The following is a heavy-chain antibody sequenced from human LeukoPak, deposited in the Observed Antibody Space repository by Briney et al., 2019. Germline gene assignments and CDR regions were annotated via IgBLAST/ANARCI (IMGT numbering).Heavy chain of an antibody. D-gene: IGHD6-19*01. CDR3: TRQWHTPSDY. CDR2: INGDGSST. V-gene: IGHV3-74*01. J-gene: IGHJ4*02. Sequence: GGSLRLSCAASGFIFNNYWMHWVRQTPGQGPLWLSLINGDGSSTSYANSVQGRFIISRDNAKNTLYLQMNSLRAEDTAVYYCTRQWHTPSDYWGQGTLVTVSS. CDR1: GFIFNNYW.